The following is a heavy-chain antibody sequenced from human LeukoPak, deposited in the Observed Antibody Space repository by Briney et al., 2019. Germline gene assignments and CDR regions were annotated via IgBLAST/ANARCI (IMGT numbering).Heavy chain of an antibody. J-gene: IGHJ4*02. V-gene: IGHV3-30*18. CDR3: ANERLAVAATLNY. D-gene: IGHD6-19*01. Sequence: GGSLRLSCASSGFTLSSYGMHWVRQAPGKGLEWVAVISYDGSNKYYADSVKGRFTISRDNSKNTLYLQMNSLRAEDTAVYYCANERLAVAATLNYWGQGTLVTVSS. CDR1: GFTLSSYG. CDR2: ISYDGSNK.